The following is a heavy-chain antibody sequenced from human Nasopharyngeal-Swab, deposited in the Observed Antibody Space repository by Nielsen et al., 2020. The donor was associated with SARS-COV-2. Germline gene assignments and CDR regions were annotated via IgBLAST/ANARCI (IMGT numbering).Heavy chain of an antibody. D-gene: IGHD2-2*01. Sequence: SCTASGFTFGDYAMSWVRQAPGKGLEWVGFIRSKAYGGTTEYAASVKGRFTISRDDSKSIAYLQMNSLKTEDTAVYYCTRDPRYCSSTSCYGGGYYYYGMDVWGQGTTVTVSS. J-gene: IGHJ6*02. CDR2: IRSKAYGGTT. V-gene: IGHV3-49*04. CDR3: TRDPRYCSSTSCYGGGYYYYGMDV. CDR1: GFTFGDYA.